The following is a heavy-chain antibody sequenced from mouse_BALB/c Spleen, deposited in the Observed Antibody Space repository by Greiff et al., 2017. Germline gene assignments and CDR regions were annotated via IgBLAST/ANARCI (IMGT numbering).Heavy chain of an antibody. D-gene: IGHD1-3*01. J-gene: IGHJ3*01. V-gene: IGHV1S81*02. CDR3: ARGNWGSSFAY. Sequence: QVQLQQPGAELVKPGASVKLSCKASGYTFTSYWMHWVKQRPGQGLEWIGEINPSNGRTNYNEKFKSKATLTVDKSSSTAYMQLSSLTSEDSAVYYCARGNWGSSFAYWGQGTLVTVSA. CDR2: INPSNGRT. CDR1: GYTFTSYW.